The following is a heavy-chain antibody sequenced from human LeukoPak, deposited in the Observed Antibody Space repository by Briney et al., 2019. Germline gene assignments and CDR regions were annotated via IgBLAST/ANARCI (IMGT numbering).Heavy chain of an antibody. J-gene: IGHJ3*02. CDR2: ISAYNGNT. CDR3: ARDFVRDYGPPDAFDI. D-gene: IGHD4-17*01. Sequence: GSVKVSCKASGYTFTSYGISWVRQAPGQGLEWIGWISAYNGNTNYAQKLQGRVTMTTDTSTSTAYMELRSLRSDDTAVYYCARDFVRDYGPPDAFDIWGQGTMVTVSS. CDR1: GYTFTSYG. V-gene: IGHV1-18*04.